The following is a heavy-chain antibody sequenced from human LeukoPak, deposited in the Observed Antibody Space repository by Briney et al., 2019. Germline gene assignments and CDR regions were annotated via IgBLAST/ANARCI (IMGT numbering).Heavy chain of an antibody. D-gene: IGHD6-6*01. Sequence: ASVKVSCKASGGTFSGYAISWVRQAPGQGLEWMGGIIPIFGTANYAQKFQGRATITTDESTSTAYMELSSLRSEDTAVYYCARSSSSYYYYSYYMDVWGKGTTVTVSS. CDR2: IIPIFGTA. CDR3: ARSSSSYYYYSYYMDV. CDR1: GGTFSGYA. V-gene: IGHV1-69*05. J-gene: IGHJ6*03.